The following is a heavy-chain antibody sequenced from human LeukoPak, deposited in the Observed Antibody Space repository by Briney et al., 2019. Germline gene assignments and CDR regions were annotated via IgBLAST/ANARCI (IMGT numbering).Heavy chain of an antibody. J-gene: IGHJ3*02. V-gene: IGHV1-69*04. CDR1: GGTFSSYA. Sequence: ASVKVSCKASGGTFSSYAISWVRQAPGQGLEWMGRIIPILGIANYAQKFQGRVTITADKSTSTAYMELSSLGSEDTAVYYCARPNIEWLQPNDAFDIWGQGTMVTVSS. CDR3: ARPNIEWLQPNDAFDI. CDR2: IIPILGIA. D-gene: IGHD5-12*01.